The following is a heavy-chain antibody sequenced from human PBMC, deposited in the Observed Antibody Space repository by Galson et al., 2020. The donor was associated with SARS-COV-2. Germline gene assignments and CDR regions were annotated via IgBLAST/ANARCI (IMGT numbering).Heavy chain of an antibody. V-gene: IGHV4-31*03. CDR1: GGSISSGGYY. CDR2: IYYSGST. D-gene: IGHD4-17*01. J-gene: IGHJ4*02. Sequence: SETLSLTCTVSGGSISSGGYYWSLIRQHPGKGLEWIGYIYYSGSTYYNPSLKSRVTISVDTSKNQFSLKLSSVTAADTAVYYCARVVTTVVTPGTWYFDYWGQGTLVTVSS. CDR3: ARVVTTVVTPGTWYFDY.